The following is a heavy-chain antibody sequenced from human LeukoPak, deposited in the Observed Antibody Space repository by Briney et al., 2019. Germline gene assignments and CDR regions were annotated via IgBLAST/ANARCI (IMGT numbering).Heavy chain of an antibody. V-gene: IGHV4-59*01. D-gene: IGHD3-3*01. CDR1: GGSISSYY. J-gene: IGHJ6*03. CDR3: ARGPHYDFWSGYPSRYYYYMDV. CDR2: IYYSGST. Sequence: SETLSLTCTVSGGSISSYYWSWIRQPPGKGLEWIGYIYYSGSTNYNPSLKSRVTISVDTSKNQFSLKLSSVTAAGTAVYYCARGPHYDFWSGYPSRYYYYMDVWGKGTTVTVSS.